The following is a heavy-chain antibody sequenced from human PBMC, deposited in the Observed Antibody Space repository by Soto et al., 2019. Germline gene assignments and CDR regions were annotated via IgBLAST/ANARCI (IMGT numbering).Heavy chain of an antibody. CDR1: GGSISSSSYY. Sequence: PSETLSLTCTVSGGSISSSSYYWGWIRQPPGKGLEWIGSIYYSGSTYYNPSLKSRVTISVDTSKNQFSLKLSSVTAADTAVYFCVTFRTYYDILNYAFDIWGQGTMVTVSS. D-gene: IGHD3-9*01. J-gene: IGHJ3*02. V-gene: IGHV4-39*01. CDR3: VTFRTYYDILNYAFDI. CDR2: IYYSGST.